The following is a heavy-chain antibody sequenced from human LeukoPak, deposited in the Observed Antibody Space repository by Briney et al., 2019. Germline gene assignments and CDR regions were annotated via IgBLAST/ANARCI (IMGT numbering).Heavy chain of an antibody. CDR3: ARCRLNYDIFRFWGFDP. J-gene: IGHJ5*02. CDR2: IYNSGGT. CDR1: GGSISSSNYY. V-gene: IGHV4-39*07. D-gene: IGHD3-9*01. Sequence: SETLSLTCTVSGGSISSSNYYWGWIRQPPGKGLEWIGSIYNSGGTYYNPSLKSRVTISVDTSKNQFSLKLSSVTAADTAVYYCARCRLNYDIFRFWGFDPWGQGTLVTVSS.